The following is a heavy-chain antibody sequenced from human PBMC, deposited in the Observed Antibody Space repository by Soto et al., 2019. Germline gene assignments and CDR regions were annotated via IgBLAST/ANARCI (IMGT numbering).Heavy chain of an antibody. CDR2: IIPIFGTA. CDR3: ARDHSSSPKRMDV. CDR1: GRTFSSYA. D-gene: IGHD6-6*01. V-gene: IGHV1-69*13. Sequence: GASVKVSCKASGRTFSSYAISWVRQAPGQGLEWMGGIIPIFGTANYAQKFQGRVTITADESTSTAYMELSSLRSEDTAVYYCARDHSSSPKRMDVWGQGTTVTVSS. J-gene: IGHJ6*02.